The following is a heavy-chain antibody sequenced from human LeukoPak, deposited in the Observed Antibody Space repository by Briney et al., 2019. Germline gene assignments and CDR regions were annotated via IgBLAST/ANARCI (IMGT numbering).Heavy chain of an antibody. D-gene: IGHD1-20*01. CDR1: GGTFSSYA. Sequence: GASVKVSCKASGGTFSSYAISWVRQAPGQGLEWMGGIIPIFGTANYAQKFQGRVTITTDESTSTAYMELSSLRSGDTAVYYCARTRFNWNDLTLDYWGQGTLVTVSS. V-gene: IGHV1-69*05. J-gene: IGHJ4*02. CDR2: IIPIFGTA. CDR3: ARTRFNWNDLTLDY.